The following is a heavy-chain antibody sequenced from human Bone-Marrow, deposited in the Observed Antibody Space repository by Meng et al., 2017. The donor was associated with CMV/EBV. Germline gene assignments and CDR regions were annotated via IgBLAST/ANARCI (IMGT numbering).Heavy chain of an antibody. CDR1: GFTFSNYW. Sequence: GGSLRLSCAASGFTFSNYWMSWVRQAPGKGLEWVANIKQDGSEKYYVDSVKGRFTISRDNAKNSLYLQMNSLRAEDTAVYYCARDRRGCSSTSCYTRPDFDYWGQGTLVTVSS. CDR3: ARDRRGCSSTSCYTRPDFDY. CDR2: IKQDGSEK. J-gene: IGHJ4*02. D-gene: IGHD2-2*02. V-gene: IGHV3-7*01.